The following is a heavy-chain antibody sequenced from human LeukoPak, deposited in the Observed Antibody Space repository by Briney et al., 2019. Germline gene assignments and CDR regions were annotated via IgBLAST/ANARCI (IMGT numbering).Heavy chain of an antibody. J-gene: IGHJ4*02. CDR3: ARDIVVVVAASYFDY. CDR2: IYHSGST. D-gene: IGHD2-15*01. Sequence: SETLSLTCAVSGYSISSGYYWGWIRQPPGKGLEWIGSIYHSGSTYYNPSLKSRVTISVDTSKNQFSLKLSSVPAADTAVYYCARDIVVVVAASYFDYWGQGTLVTVSS. CDR1: GYSISSGYY. V-gene: IGHV4-38-2*02.